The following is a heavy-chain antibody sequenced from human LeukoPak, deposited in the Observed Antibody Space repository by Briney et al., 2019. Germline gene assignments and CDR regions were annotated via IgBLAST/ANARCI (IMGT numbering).Heavy chain of an antibody. D-gene: IGHD1-1*01. J-gene: IGHJ4*02. CDR1: GDTFSRYA. CDR2: VIPIFGSA. Sequence: SVKVSCKASGDTFSRYAISWVRQAPGQGLEWMGGVIPIFGSANYAQKFQGRVTITADESTSTAYMELSSLRSEDTAVYYCARALHLELHSYFDSWGQGTLVTVSS. V-gene: IGHV1-69*13. CDR3: ARALHLELHSYFDS.